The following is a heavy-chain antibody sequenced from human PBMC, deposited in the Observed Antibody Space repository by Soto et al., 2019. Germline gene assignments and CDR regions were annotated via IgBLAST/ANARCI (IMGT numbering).Heavy chain of an antibody. V-gene: IGHV3-30*18. Sequence: QVQLVESGGGVVQPGRSLRLSCAASGFTFRSYGMHWVRQAPGKGLEWVAVISYDGSNKYYADSVKGRFTISRDNSKNTLYLQMNSLRAEDTAVYYCAKDIVATIDYYYYGMDVWGQGTTVTVSS. CDR1: GFTFRSYG. J-gene: IGHJ6*02. D-gene: IGHD5-12*01. CDR3: AKDIVATIDYYYYGMDV. CDR2: ISYDGSNK.